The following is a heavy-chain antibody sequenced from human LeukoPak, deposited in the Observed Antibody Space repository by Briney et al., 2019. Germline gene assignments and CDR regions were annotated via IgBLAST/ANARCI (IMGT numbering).Heavy chain of an antibody. CDR2: IIPILGIA. D-gene: IGHD6-13*01. CDR3: ARVGVAAAGYDY. Sequence: SVKVSCKASGGTFSSYTISCVRQAPGQGLEWRGRIIPILGIANYAQKFQSRVTITADKSTSTAYMELSSLRSEDTAVYYCARVGVAAAGYDYWGQGTLVTVSS. V-gene: IGHV1-69*02. CDR1: GGTFSSYT. J-gene: IGHJ4*02.